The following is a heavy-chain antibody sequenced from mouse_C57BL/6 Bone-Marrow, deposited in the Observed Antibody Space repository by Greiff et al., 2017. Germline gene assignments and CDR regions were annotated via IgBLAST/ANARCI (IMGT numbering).Heavy chain of an antibody. Sequence: QVQLQQPGAELVKPGASVKMSCKASGYTFTSYWITWVKQRPGQGLEWIGDIYPGSGSTNYNEKFKSKATLTVDTSSSTAYMQLSSLTSEDSAVYYCARMRDHYAACFSYWGQGTLVTVSA. V-gene: IGHV1-55*01. CDR2: IYPGSGST. CDR1: GYTFTSYW. CDR3: ARMRDHYAACFSY. J-gene: IGHJ3*01. D-gene: IGHD1-2*01.